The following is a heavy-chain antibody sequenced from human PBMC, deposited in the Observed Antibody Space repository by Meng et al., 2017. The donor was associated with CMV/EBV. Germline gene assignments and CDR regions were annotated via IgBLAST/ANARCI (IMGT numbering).Heavy chain of an antibody. CDR3: ARDLGDTAIY. Sequence: QVQLVQSGAKVKKPGASVKGSCKAPGYTFTGYYMHWLRQAPGQGLEWMGWINPNSGGTNYAQKFQGRVTMTRDTSISTAYMELSRLRSDDTAVYYCARDLGDTAIYWGQGTLVTVSS. CDR2: INPNSGGT. J-gene: IGHJ4*02. V-gene: IGHV1-2*02. D-gene: IGHD5-18*01. CDR1: GYTFTGYY.